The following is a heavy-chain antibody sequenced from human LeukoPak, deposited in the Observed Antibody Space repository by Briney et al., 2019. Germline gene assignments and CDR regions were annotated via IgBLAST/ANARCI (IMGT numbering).Heavy chain of an antibody. Sequence: SETLSLTCTVSGYSISSGYYWGWIRQSPGKGLEWIGSIYHSGSTYYNPSLKSRVTISVDTSKNQFSLKLSSVTAADTAVYYCARGVARSSKFRFSYYFDYWGQGTLVTVSS. J-gene: IGHJ4*02. CDR3: ARGVARSSKFRFSYYFDY. D-gene: IGHD6-6*01. V-gene: IGHV4-38-2*02. CDR1: GYSISSGYY. CDR2: IYHSGST.